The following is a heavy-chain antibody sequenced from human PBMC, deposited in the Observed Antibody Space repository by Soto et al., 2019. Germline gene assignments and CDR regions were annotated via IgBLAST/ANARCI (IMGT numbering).Heavy chain of an antibody. D-gene: IGHD6-13*01. J-gene: IGHJ6*02. CDR2: MNPNSGNT. CDR1: GYTFTSYD. CDR3: ARTAAGLWQYYYYGMDV. Sequence: ASVKVSCKASGYTFTSYDINWVRQATGQGLEWMGWMNPNSGNTGYAQKFQGRVTMTRNTSISTAYMELSSLRSEDTAVYYCARTAAGLWQYYYYGMDVWGPGTTVTVSS. V-gene: IGHV1-8*01.